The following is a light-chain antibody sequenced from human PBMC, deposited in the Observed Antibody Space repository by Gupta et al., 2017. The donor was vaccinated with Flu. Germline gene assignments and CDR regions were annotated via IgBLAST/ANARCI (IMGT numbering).Light chain of an antibody. J-gene: IGLJ3*02. CDR1: RKY. Sequence: RKYAYWYQQKTGQAPVLLIYEDRKRPSGVPERFSGSNSGTKATLTISGAQGEDEADDYCDSTETSGNRRVFGGGTKLTVL. CDR2: EDR. CDR3: DSTETSGNRRV. V-gene: IGLV3-10*01.